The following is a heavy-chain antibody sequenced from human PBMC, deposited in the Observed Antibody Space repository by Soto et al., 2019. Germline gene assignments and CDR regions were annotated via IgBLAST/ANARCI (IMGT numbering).Heavy chain of an antibody. CDR2: ISGYNGNT. Sequence: QVQLLQSGGEVKKPGASVEVSCKTSGYTFNNYGITWVRQAPGQGLEWMGWISGYNGNTNYAQKFQDRLTMTLDTPTSTAYMELRSLRSDDTAVYFCARSVRVASPGDYWGQGTLATVSS. V-gene: IGHV1-18*04. CDR3: ARSVRVASPGDY. J-gene: IGHJ4*02. CDR1: GYTFNNYG. D-gene: IGHD3-10*02.